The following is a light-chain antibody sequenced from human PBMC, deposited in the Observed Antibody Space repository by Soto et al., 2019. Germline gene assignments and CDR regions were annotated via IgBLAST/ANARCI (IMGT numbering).Light chain of an antibody. V-gene: IGLV2-14*01. CDR3: SSYTSSSTL. CDR1: SSDVGGYNY. J-gene: IGLJ2*01. Sequence: QSALTQPASVSGSPGQSITISCTGTSSDVGGYNYVSWYQQHPGKPPKVMIYEVSNRPSGVSNRFSGSKSGNTASLTISGLQAEDEADYYCSSYTSSSTLFGGGTQLTVL. CDR2: EVS.